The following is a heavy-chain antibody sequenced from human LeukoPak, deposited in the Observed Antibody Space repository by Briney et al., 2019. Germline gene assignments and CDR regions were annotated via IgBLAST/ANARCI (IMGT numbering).Heavy chain of an antibody. Sequence: GGSLRLSCEASGFTFSSYWMHWGRQAPGKGLVWVSRIKSDGSTNYADSVKGRFTISRDNAKNTVSLQMNSLRAEDTGVYFCARAPSEIGGYYLEYFRHWGQGTLVTVSS. J-gene: IGHJ1*01. CDR2: IKSDGST. CDR1: GFTFSSYW. D-gene: IGHD2-15*01. CDR3: ARAPSEIGGYYLEYFRH. V-gene: IGHV3-74*01.